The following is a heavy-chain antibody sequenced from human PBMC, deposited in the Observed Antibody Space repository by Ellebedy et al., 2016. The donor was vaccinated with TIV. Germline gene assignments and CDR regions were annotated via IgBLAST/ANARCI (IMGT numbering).Heavy chain of an antibody. V-gene: IGHV1-18*01. CDR1: GYTLMSYG. Sequence: AASVKVSCKASGYTLMSYGICWVRQAPGQGLEWMGWVSPYDGNTNYAQKFQGRVTMTIDTFTGTGYMELRNLRSDDTAVYYCARGFRYGSGRWPLDYWGQGTLVTLSS. CDR2: VSPYDGNT. J-gene: IGHJ4*02. CDR3: ARGFRYGSGRWPLDY. D-gene: IGHD4-23*01.